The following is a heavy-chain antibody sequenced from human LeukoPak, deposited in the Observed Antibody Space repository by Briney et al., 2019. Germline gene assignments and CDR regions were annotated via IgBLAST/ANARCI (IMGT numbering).Heavy chain of an antibody. CDR2: INSDGSRT. V-gene: IGHV3-74*01. D-gene: IGHD2-2*01. CDR1: GFTFSGYW. CDR3: ARESCSSTSCYPFDY. J-gene: IGHJ4*02. Sequence: GGSLRLSCAASGFTFSGYWMHWVRHAPGKGLVWVSRINSDGSRTRYADSVKGRFTISRDNAKNTLYLQMNSLRAEDTAVYYCARESCSSTSCYPFDYWGQGTLVTVSS.